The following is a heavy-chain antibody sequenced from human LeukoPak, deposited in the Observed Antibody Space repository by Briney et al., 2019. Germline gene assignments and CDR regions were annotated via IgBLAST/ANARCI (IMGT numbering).Heavy chain of an antibody. V-gene: IGHV4-59*01. CDR2: IYYSGST. CDR3: ARGRNFYYYYMDV. J-gene: IGHJ6*03. CDR1: GGSISSYY. Sequence: PSETLSLTCTVFGGSISSYYWSWIRQPPGKGLEWIGYIYYSGSTNYNPSLKSRVTISVDTSKNQFSLKLSSVTAADTAVYYCARGRNFYYYYMDVWGKGTTVTVSS.